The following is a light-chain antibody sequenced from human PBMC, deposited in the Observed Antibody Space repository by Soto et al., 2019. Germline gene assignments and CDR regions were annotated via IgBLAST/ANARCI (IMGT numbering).Light chain of an antibody. CDR1: QGIANH. J-gene: IGKJ3*01. V-gene: IGKV1-27*01. Sequence: DIQMTQSPSSLSASVGDRVTITCRASQGIANHLAWYQQKPGKAPNLLIYAASTSQSGVPSRFSGSGFGTDFTLTISSLQPEDVATYYCHKYKSAPYTFGPGTKVDI. CDR2: AAS. CDR3: HKYKSAPYT.